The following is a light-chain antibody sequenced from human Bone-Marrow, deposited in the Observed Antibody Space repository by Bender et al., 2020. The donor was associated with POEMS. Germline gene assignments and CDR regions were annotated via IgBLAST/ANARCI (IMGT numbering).Light chain of an antibody. CDR2: END. CDR1: TSNIGNYY. J-gene: IGLJ3*02. V-gene: IGLV1-51*02. CDR3: QSYDNSLGGWV. Sequence: QSALTQPASVSGSPGQSITISCSGSTSNIGNYYVSWYQLLPGTAPKLLIYENDKRPSGIPDRFSGSKSGTSASLAITGLQAEDEGDYYCQSYDNSLGGWVFGGGTKLTVL.